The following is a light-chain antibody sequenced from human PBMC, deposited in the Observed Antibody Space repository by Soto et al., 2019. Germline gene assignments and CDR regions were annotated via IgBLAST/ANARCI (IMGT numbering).Light chain of an antibody. CDR1: QSVRNN. Sequence: EIMMTQSPATLSLSPGERATLSCRASQSVRNNLAWYQQKPGQAPRLLIYYASTRATGIPARFSGSGSGTEFTLTISSLQSEDFALYYSQQYNNWPPITFGQGTRLEIK. J-gene: IGKJ5*01. V-gene: IGKV3-15*01. CDR3: QQYNNWPPIT. CDR2: YAS.